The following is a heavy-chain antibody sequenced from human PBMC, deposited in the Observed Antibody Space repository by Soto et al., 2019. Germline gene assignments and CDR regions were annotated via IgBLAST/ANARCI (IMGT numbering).Heavy chain of an antibody. CDR2: IKEDGSVK. V-gene: IGHV3-7*03. J-gene: IGHJ6*02. Sequence: EVQLVESGGGLVQPGGSLTLSCVASGFTFSHHWISWVRQAPGKGLEWVANIKEDGSVKYYMDSVKGRFTISRDNAENSVYLQMNSLRAEDTAVYYCARGHYGMDVWGQGTTVTVSS. CDR3: ARGHYGMDV. CDR1: GFTFSHHW.